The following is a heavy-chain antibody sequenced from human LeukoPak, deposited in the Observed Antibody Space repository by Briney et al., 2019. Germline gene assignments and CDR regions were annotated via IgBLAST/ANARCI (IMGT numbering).Heavy chain of an antibody. CDR2: IRSKAYGGTT. Sequence: GGSLRLSRGASGFTFSDYAMNWVRQAPGKGLEWVGFIRSKAYGGTTEYAASVKGRFTISRDDSKSIAYLQMNSLKTEDTAVYYCTRVVTAIQCFDYWGQGTLVTVSS. CDR1: GFTFSDYA. CDR3: TRVVTAIQCFDY. V-gene: IGHV3-49*04. J-gene: IGHJ4*02. D-gene: IGHD2-21*02.